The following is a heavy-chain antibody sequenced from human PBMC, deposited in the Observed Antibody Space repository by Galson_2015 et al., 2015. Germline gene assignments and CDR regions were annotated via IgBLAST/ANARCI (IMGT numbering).Heavy chain of an antibody. CDR1: GGTFSSYA. J-gene: IGHJ4*02. V-gene: IGHV1-69*13. Sequence: SVKVSCKASGGTFSSYAISWVRQAPGQGLEWMGGIIPIFGTANYAQKFQGRVTITADESTSTAYMELRSLRSEDTAVYYCARELRGDYYFDYWGQGTLVTVSS. CDR3: ARELRGDYYFDY. CDR2: IIPIFGTA. D-gene: IGHD3-10*01.